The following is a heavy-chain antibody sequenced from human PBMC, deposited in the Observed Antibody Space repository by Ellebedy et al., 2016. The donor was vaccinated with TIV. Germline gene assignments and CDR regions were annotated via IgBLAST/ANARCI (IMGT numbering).Heavy chain of an antibody. J-gene: IGHJ4*02. Sequence: AASVKISCKASGYTFTGYYMHWVRQAPGQGLEWMGWINPNSGGTNYAQKFQGRVTMTRDTSISTAYMELSRLRSDDTAVYYCARDLLYGYGSGVRGEFDYWGQGTLVTVSS. CDR1: GYTFTGYY. CDR3: ARDLLYGYGSGVRGEFDY. CDR2: INPNSGGT. V-gene: IGHV1-2*02. D-gene: IGHD3-10*01.